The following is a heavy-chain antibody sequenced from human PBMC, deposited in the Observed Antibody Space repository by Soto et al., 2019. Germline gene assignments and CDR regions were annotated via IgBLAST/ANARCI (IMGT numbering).Heavy chain of an antibody. CDR3: ARDQGYGSGLLNYYYYYMDV. V-gene: IGHV6-1*01. D-gene: IGHD6-19*01. CDR1: GDSVSSNSAA. CDR2: TYYRSKWYN. J-gene: IGHJ6*03. Sequence: PSQTLSLTCAISGDSVSSNSAAWNWIRQSPSRGLEWLGRTYYRSKWYNDYAVSVKSRITINPDTSKNQFSLQLNSVTPEDTAVYYCARDQGYGSGLLNYYYYYMDVWGKGTTVTVSS.